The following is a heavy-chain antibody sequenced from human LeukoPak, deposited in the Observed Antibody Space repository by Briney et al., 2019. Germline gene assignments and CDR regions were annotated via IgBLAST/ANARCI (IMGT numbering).Heavy chain of an antibody. CDR2: ISGSGGST. CDR1: GFTFSSYA. D-gene: IGHD4-23*01. CDR3: AKCLGDGGNYYFDY. V-gene: IGHV3-23*01. Sequence: GAPLRLSCAASGFTFSSYAMSWVRQAPGKGLEWVSAISGSGGSTYYADSVKGRFTISRDNSKNTLYQQMNSLRAEDTAVYYCAKCLGDGGNYYFDYWGQGTTVTVSS. J-gene: IGHJ4*03.